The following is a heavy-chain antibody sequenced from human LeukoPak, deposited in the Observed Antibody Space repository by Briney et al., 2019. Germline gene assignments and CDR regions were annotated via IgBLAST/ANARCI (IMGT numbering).Heavy chain of an antibody. CDR3: ARVPHWSSTSCYSDYFDY. Sequence: PVGTLRLSCAASVVTFSSYSMNWVRQAPGKGLEWVSYISSSSSTIYYADSVKGRFTISKDNAQNSMYLQMHSLRAEDTAVYYWARVPHWSSTSCYSDYFDYWGQGTLVTVSS. V-gene: IGHV3-48*01. CDR1: VVTFSSYS. D-gene: IGHD2-2*02. CDR2: ISSSSSTI. J-gene: IGHJ4*02.